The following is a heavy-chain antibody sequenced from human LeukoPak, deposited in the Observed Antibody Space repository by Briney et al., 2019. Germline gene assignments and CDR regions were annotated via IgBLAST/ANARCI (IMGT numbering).Heavy chain of an antibody. CDR1: GGTFSSYA. CDR2: IVPIFGTA. Sequence: SVKVSCKASGGTFSSYAISWVRQAPGQGLEWMGGIVPIFGTAKYAWKFQGRVTITADESTTTAYMELSSLRSEDTAVFYCARGLGYQLQYSPASYYGMDVWGQGTTVTV. CDR3: ARGLGYQLQYSPASYYGMDV. V-gene: IGHV1-69*01. D-gene: IGHD2/OR15-2a*01. J-gene: IGHJ6*02.